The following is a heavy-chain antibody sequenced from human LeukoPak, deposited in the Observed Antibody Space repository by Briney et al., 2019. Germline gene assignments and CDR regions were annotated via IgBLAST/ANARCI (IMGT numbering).Heavy chain of an antibody. J-gene: IGHJ3*02. CDR2: ISSSGSTI. Sequence: GGSLRLSCAASGFTFSSYEMNWVRQAPGKGLEWISYISSSGSTIYYADSVKGRFTMSRDNAKNSLYLQMNSLRAEDTAVYYCASATLGYYYDSSGYYDAFDIWGQGTMVTVSS. D-gene: IGHD3-22*01. CDR3: ASATLGYYYDSSGYYDAFDI. V-gene: IGHV3-48*03. CDR1: GFTFSSYE.